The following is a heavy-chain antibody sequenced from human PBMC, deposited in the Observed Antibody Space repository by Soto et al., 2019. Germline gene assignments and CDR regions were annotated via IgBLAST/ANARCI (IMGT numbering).Heavy chain of an antibody. J-gene: IGHJ4*02. CDR3: AKHGVAVVPGAIPGSGWYVDY. CDR1: GFTFTSYG. CDR2: ISYDGSNE. V-gene: IGHV3-30*18. Sequence: QVQLVESGGGVVQPGRSLRLSCAASGFTFTSYGIHWVRQAPGKGLEWVAFISYDGSNEFYADSVKGRFTISRDNSKNTLYLQLNSLRAEDTAVYYCAKHGVAVVPGAIPGSGWYVDYWGQGTLVTVSS. D-gene: IGHD2-2*01.